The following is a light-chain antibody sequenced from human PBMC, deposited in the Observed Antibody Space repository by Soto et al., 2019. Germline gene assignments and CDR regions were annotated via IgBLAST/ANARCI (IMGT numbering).Light chain of an antibody. Sequence: VITQSLSTVSEYPGERATFSCRARQSVSSNLAWYQQKPRQAPRHLIYGAANRATGIPDRFSGSGSGTDFTLTISRLEPEDFEVYYCMQDGTSPPNTFAQR. V-gene: IGKV3-20*01. CDR1: QSVSSN. J-gene: IGKJ5*01. CDR2: GAA. CDR3: MQDGTSPPNT.